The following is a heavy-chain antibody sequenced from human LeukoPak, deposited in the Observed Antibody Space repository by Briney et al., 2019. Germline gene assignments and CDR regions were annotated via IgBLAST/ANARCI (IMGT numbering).Heavy chain of an antibody. D-gene: IGHD5-12*01. CDR1: GFTFGSYA. Sequence: GRSLRLSCAASGFTFGSYAMHWVRQAPGKGLEWVAVISYDGSNKYYADSVKGRFTISRDNSKNTLYLQMNSLRAEDTAVYYCARDYEWLRTLDYWGQGTLVTVSS. V-gene: IGHV3-30-3*01. CDR3: ARDYEWLRTLDY. J-gene: IGHJ4*02. CDR2: ISYDGSNK.